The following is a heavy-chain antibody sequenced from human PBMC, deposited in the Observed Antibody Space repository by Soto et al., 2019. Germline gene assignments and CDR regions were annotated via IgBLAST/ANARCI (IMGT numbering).Heavy chain of an antibody. CDR2: IIPIFGTA. V-gene: IGHV1-69*13. CDR1: GGTFSSYA. D-gene: IGHD3-3*01. Sequence: GASVKVSCKASGGTFSSYAISWVRQAPGQGLEWMGGIIPIFGTANYAQKFQGRVTITADESTSTAYMELSSLRSEDTAVFYCARDDSGYDFWSGSKGYFDYWGQGTLVTVSS. J-gene: IGHJ4*02. CDR3: ARDDSGYDFWSGSKGYFDY.